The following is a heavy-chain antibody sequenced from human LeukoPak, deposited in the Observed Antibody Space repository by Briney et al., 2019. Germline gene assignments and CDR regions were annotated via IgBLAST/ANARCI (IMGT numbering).Heavy chain of an antibody. Sequence: GRSLRLSCAASGFSFSTYGMHWVRQAPGKWLEWVAVISYDGNNKYYADSVKGRFSISRDNSKSTLYPQMNSLRAEDTAVYYCGGGWYFFDYWGQGTLVTVSS. CDR2: ISYDGNNK. J-gene: IGHJ4*02. CDR1: GFSFSTYG. CDR3: GGGWYFFDY. D-gene: IGHD6-19*01. V-gene: IGHV3-30*03.